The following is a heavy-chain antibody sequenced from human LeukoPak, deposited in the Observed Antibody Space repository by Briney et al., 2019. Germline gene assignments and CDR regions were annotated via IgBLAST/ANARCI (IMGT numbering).Heavy chain of an antibody. Sequence: PGGSLRLSCAASGFTFSSYGMHWVRQAPGKGLEWVAVIWYDGSTKYYADSVKGRFTISRDNSKNTLYLQMNSLRAEDTAVYYCARNSGSYYFDYWGQGTLVTVS. J-gene: IGHJ4*02. CDR2: IWYDGSTK. V-gene: IGHV3-33*01. D-gene: IGHD1-26*01. CDR1: GFTFSSYG. CDR3: ARNSGSYYFDY.